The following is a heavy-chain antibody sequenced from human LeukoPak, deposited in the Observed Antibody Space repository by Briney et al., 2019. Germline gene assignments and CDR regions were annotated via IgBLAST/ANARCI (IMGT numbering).Heavy chain of an antibody. V-gene: IGHV1-18*01. CDR2: ISAYNGNT. J-gene: IGHJ4*02. CDR3: ARDSRYGDYDH. CDR1: GYTFTSCG. D-gene: IGHD4-17*01. Sequence: ASVKVSCKASGYTFTSCGIRWVRQAPGQGLEWMGWISAYNGNTNYAQKLQGRVTMTTDTSTSTAYMELRSLRSDDTAVYYCARDSRYGDYDHWGQGTLVTVSS.